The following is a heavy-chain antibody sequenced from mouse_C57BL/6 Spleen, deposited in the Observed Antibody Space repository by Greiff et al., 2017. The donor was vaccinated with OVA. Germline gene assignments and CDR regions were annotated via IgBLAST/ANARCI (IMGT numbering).Heavy chain of an antibody. CDR3: RRIDYGSSYPFAY. V-gene: IGHV1-52*01. CDR1: GYTFTSYW. CDR2: IDPSDSET. J-gene: IGHJ3*01. D-gene: IGHD1-1*01. Sequence: QVQLQQPGAELVRPGSSVKLSCKASGYTFTSYWMPWVKQRPIQGLEWIGNIDPSDSETHYNQKFKDKATLTVDKSSSTAYMQLSSLSAEDSAVYYCRRIDYGSSYPFAYWGQGTLVTVSA.